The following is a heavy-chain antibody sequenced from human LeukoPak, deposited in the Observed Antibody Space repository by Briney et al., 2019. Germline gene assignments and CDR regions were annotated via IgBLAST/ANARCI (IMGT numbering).Heavy chain of an antibody. Sequence: PSETLSLTCTVSGGSIRNYYWTWIRQPPGKGLEWIGYISDGGGSNYNPSLKSRVTISVDTSKNQFSLKLSSVTAADTAVYYCARKRTAPSSWFDYWGQGTLVTVSS. CDR1: GGSIRNYY. J-gene: IGHJ4*02. CDR2: ISDGGGS. CDR3: ARKRTAPSSWFDY. D-gene: IGHD6-13*01. V-gene: IGHV4-59*08.